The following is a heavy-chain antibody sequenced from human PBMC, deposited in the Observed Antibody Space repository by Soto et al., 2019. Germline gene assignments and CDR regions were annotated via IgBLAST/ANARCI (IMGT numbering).Heavy chain of an antibody. CDR3: ASGALDFDH. Sequence: QVQLVQSGGEVKKPGASVKVSCKASGYTFTYYAVTWVRQAPGQGLEWMGWISAYNGHTKYAQNLQCRLTLPTDTSTNTAYMELRSLGSDDTAVYYCASGALDFDHWGQGTLVTVSS. V-gene: IGHV1-18*01. CDR1: GYTFTYYA. CDR2: ISAYNGHT. D-gene: IGHD3-16*01. J-gene: IGHJ4*02.